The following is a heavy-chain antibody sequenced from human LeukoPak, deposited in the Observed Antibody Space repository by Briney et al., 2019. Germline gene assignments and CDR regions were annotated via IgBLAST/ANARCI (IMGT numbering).Heavy chain of an antibody. V-gene: IGHV4-39*01. Sequence: SETLSLTCTVSGGSISSSSYNWGWIRQPPGKGLEWIGSFDNSGSTYYNPSLKSRVTISVDTSKDQFSLKLTSVTAADTAVYYCARQNYDSSGYYYSDFDYWGQGTLVTVSS. CDR2: FDNSGST. J-gene: IGHJ4*02. D-gene: IGHD3-22*01. CDR1: GGSISSSSYN. CDR3: ARQNYDSSGYYYSDFDY.